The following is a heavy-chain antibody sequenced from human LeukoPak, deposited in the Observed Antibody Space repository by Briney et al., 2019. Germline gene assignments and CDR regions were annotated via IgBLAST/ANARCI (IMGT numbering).Heavy chain of an antibody. D-gene: IGHD2-21*01. J-gene: IGHJ4*02. CDR2: ISYDGSNK. CDR3: AKDPLGVGGYYYFDY. V-gene: IGHV3-30-3*01. Sequence: GGSLRLSCAASGVTFSSYAMHWVRQAPGKGLEWVAVISYDGSNKDYADSVKGRFTISRDNSKNTLYLQMNSLRAEDTAVYYCAKDPLGVGGYYYFDYWGQGTLVTVSS. CDR1: GVTFSSYA.